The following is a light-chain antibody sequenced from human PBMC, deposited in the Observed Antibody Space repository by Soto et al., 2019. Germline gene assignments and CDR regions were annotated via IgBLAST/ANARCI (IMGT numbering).Light chain of an antibody. V-gene: IGKV1-5*03. Sequence: DIQMTQSPSTLSASVGDRVTITCRASQSISSWLAWYQQKPGKAPSLLVYKASSLESGVPSRFSGSGSGTDFTLTISSLQPDDFATYYCHQYDSYPLTFGGGTKVEIK. CDR3: HQYDSYPLT. J-gene: IGKJ4*01. CDR2: KAS. CDR1: QSISSW.